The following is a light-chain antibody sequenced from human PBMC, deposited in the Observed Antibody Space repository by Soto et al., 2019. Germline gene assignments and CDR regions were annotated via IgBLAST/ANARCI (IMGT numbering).Light chain of an antibody. J-gene: IGKJ5*01. CDR2: AAS. CDR3: ERCPTFPT. CDR1: QGIGSS. V-gene: IGKV1-27*01. Sequence: GDRVTITCRASQGIGSSLAWYQQNPGKTPTLLIYAASTLQSGVPSRISCSRTETDFALTISGLQPEDVGTYLCERCPTFPTFGQGTRPA.